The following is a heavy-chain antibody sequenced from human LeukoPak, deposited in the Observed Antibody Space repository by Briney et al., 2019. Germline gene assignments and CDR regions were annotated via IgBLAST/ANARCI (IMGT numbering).Heavy chain of an antibody. Sequence: SVKVSYKASGGTFSSYAISWVRQAPGQGLEWMGRIIPILGIANYAQKFQGRVTITADKSTSTAYMELSSLRSEDTAVYYCARGTVSGFDYWGQGTLVTVSS. CDR3: ARGTVSGFDY. CDR2: IIPILGIA. J-gene: IGHJ4*02. V-gene: IGHV1-69*04. CDR1: GGTFSSYA. D-gene: IGHD1-1*01.